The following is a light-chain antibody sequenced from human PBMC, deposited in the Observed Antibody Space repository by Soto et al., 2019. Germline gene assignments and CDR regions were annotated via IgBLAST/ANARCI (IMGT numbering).Light chain of an antibody. CDR3: QRYGSSPYT. V-gene: IGKV3-20*01. J-gene: IGKJ2*01. CDR1: QSVSTSS. CDR2: GAS. Sequence: EIVLTQSTGTLSLSPGERATLSCRASQSVSTSSLAWYQQKPGQAPRLLIYGASIRATGIPDRVSGSGSGADFTLSISRLEPEDFAMYYCQRYGSSPYTFGQGTKLAIQ.